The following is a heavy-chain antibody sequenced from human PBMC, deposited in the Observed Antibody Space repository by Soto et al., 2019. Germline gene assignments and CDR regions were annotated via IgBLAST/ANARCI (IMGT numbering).Heavy chain of an antibody. CDR2: IYPGDSDT. Sequence: PGESLKISCKGSGYSFTSYWIGWVRQMPGKGLEWMGTIYPGDSDTRYSPSFQGQVTISADKSISTAYLQWSSLKASDTAMYYCARGKITIFGVVTLFDYWGQGTLVTVSS. D-gene: IGHD3-3*01. V-gene: IGHV5-51*01. J-gene: IGHJ4*02. CDR1: GYSFTSYW. CDR3: ARGKITIFGVVTLFDY.